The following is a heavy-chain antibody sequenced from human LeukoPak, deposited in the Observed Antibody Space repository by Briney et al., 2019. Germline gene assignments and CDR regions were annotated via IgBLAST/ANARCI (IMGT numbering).Heavy chain of an antibody. D-gene: IGHD3-22*01. Sequence: RASVKVSCKASGYTFTGYYMHWVRQAPGQGLEWMGWINPNSGGTNYAQKFQGRVTMTRDTSISTAYMELSRLRSDDTAVYYCARESLPNYYDSSGYGWYFDLWGRGTLVTVSS. CDR1: GYTFTGYY. J-gene: IGHJ2*01. V-gene: IGHV1-2*02. CDR3: ARESLPNYYDSSGYGWYFDL. CDR2: INPNSGGT.